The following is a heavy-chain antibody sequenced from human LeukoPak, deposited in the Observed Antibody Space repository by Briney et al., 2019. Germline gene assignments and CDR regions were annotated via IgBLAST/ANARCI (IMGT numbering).Heavy chain of an antibody. Sequence: PGGSLRLSCAVSGFNLSNYDMDCVRQAPGKGLEWVAVIWDGGSNKYYEESVKGRFVLSRDISKKTLYLQMNNLRAEDTAVYYCARHGTDYYYSSGYLRPWGQGTRVSVS. V-gene: IGHV3-33*01. CDR1: GFNLSNYD. J-gene: IGHJ5*02. D-gene: IGHD3-22*01. CDR2: IWDGGSNK. CDR3: ARHGTDYYYSSGYLRP.